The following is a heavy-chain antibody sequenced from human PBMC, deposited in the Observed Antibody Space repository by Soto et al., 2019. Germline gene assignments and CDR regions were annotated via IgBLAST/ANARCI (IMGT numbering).Heavy chain of an antibody. J-gene: IGHJ6*02. D-gene: IGHD2-15*01. CDR2: ISSSSSYI. CDR1: GFTFSSYS. V-gene: IGHV3-21*01. Sequence: EVQLLESGGGLVKPGGSLRLSCAASGFTFSSYSMNWIRQAPGKGLEWVSSISSSSSYIYYADSVKGRFTISSDNAKNSLYLQMNSLRAEDTAVYYCARDKVRSVGKVYCLDVWCQGTTVTFCS. CDR3: ARDKVRSVGKVYCLDV.